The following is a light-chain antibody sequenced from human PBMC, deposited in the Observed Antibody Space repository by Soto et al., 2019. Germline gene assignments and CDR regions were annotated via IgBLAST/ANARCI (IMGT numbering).Light chain of an antibody. CDR2: GAS. CDR3: QQDNNWPPDRT. V-gene: IGKV3-15*01. J-gene: IGKJ1*01. CDR1: QSVGSN. Sequence: EIVMTQSPATLSVSPGERATLSCRASQSVGSNLAWYQQKPGQAPRLLIYGASTRATGIPARFSGSGSGTAFTLTISSLQSEDFAIYFDQQDNNWPPDRTFGQGTKVEIK.